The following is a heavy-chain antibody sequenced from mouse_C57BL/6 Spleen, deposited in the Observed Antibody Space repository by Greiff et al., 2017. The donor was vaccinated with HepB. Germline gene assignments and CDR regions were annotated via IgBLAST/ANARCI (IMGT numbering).Heavy chain of an antibody. V-gene: IGHV1-62-2*01. CDR2: FYPGSGSI. CDR3: ARHEDHGYAMDY. CDR1: GYTFTEYT. J-gene: IGHJ4*01. Sequence: VKLQESGAELVKPGASVKLSCKASGYTFTEYTIHWVKQSPGQGLEWIGWFYPGSGSIKYNEKFKDKATLTADKSSSTVYMELSRLTSEDSAVYFCARHEDHGYAMDYWGQGTSVTVSS.